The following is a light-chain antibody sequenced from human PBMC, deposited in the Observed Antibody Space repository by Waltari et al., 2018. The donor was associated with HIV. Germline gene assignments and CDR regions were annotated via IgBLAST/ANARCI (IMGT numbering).Light chain of an antibody. CDR3: SSYAGSPDWI. CDR1: ASNLGTYKL. Sequence: QSTLTQPASVSGSPGQSITISCTGTASNLGTYKLLSWFQQVPDKAPKLIIYEGTKRPSWISSRFSASKFDNTASLTISGLQVEDEATYFCSSYAGSPDWIFGGGTKVTVL. CDR2: EGT. J-gene: IGLJ2*01. V-gene: IGLV2-23*01.